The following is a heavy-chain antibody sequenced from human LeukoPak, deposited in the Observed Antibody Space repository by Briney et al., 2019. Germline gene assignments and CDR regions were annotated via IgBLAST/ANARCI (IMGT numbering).Heavy chain of an antibody. J-gene: IGHJ5*02. D-gene: IGHD6-13*01. CDR1: GGSFSGYY. CDR3: ARSPPAAAAPFDP. Sequence: SETLSLTCAVYGGSFSGYYWTWIRQPPGKGLEWIGEVNHSGSTNYNPSLKSRVTISVDPSKSQFSLSLNSVTAADTAVYYCARSPPAAAAPFDPWGQGTLVTVSS. CDR2: VNHSGST. V-gene: IGHV4-34*01.